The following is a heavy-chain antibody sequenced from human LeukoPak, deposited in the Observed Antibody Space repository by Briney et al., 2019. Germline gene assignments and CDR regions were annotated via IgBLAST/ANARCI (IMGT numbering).Heavy chain of an antibody. Sequence: SGGSLRLSCAASGFTFSSYSMNWVRQAPGKGLEWVSSISSSSSYIYYADSVKGRFTISRDNAKNSLYLQMNSLRAEDTAVYYCARASSSSWYYFDYWGQGTLVTVSS. CDR3: ARASSSSWYYFDY. CDR2: ISSSSSYI. V-gene: IGHV3-21*01. D-gene: IGHD6-13*01. CDR1: GFTFSSYS. J-gene: IGHJ4*02.